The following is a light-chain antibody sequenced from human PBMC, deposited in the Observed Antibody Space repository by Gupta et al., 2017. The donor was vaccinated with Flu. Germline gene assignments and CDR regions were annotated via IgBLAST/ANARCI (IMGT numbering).Light chain of an antibody. CDR3: QQRSNWPLT. J-gene: IGKJ4*01. V-gene: IGKV3-11*01. Sequence: GERATLSCRASQSVSSYLAWYQQKPGQAPRLLIYDASNRATGIPARFSGSGSGTDFTLTISSLEPEDFAVYYCQQRSNWPLTFSGGTKVEIK. CDR1: QSVSSY. CDR2: DAS.